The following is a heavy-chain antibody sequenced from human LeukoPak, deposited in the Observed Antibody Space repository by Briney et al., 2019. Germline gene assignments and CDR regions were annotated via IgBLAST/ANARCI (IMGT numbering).Heavy chain of an antibody. CDR3: AKRGVVIRVFLVGFHKEAYYFDS. CDR1: GITLSNYG. Sequence: GGSLRLSCAVSGITLSNYGMSWVRQAPGKGLEWVAGLSGSGGGTNYADSVQGRFTIPRDNPRNTLYLQMNSLRAEDTAVYFCAKRGVVIRVFLVGFHKEAYYFDSWGQGALVTVSS. J-gene: IGHJ4*02. CDR2: LSGSGGGT. D-gene: IGHD3-10*01. V-gene: IGHV3-23*01.